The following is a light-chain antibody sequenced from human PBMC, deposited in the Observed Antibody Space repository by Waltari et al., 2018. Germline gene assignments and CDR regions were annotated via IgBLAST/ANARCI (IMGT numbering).Light chain of an antibody. CDR3: SSYTSSSTLV. V-gene: IGLV2-14*03. CDR2: DVS. Sequence: QSALTQPASVSGSPGQSITISCTRGGRDVGDDYYVSWYQHHPGKAPKLRIYDVSNRHSGVSSLFSGSKSGNTASLTISGLQAEDDADYYCSSYTSSSTLVFGGGTKVTVL. J-gene: IGLJ2*01. CDR1: GRDVGDDYY.